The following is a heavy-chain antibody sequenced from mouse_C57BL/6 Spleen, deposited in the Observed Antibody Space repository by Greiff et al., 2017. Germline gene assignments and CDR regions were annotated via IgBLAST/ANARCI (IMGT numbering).Heavy chain of an antibody. CDR2: INPNNGGT. CDR1: GYTFTDYY. Sequence: VQLQQSGPELVKPGASVKISCKASGYTFTDYYMNWVKQSHGKSLEWIGDINPNNGGTSYNQKFKGKATLTVDKSSSTAYMELRSLTSEDSAVYYCARPYYDYDGAMDYWGQGTSVTVSS. V-gene: IGHV1-26*01. D-gene: IGHD2-4*01. CDR3: ARPYYDYDGAMDY. J-gene: IGHJ4*01.